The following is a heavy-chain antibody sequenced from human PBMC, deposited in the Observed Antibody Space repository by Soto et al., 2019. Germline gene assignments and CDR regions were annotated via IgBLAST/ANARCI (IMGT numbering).Heavy chain of an antibody. CDR3: AGHTPGCGKVFLAYCGGDCFRVFDP. CDR1: GGSISSSSYY. J-gene: IGHJ5*02. Sequence: QLQLQESGPGLVKPSETLSLTCTVSGGSISSSSYYWGWLRQPPGQGLEWIGSIYYSGSTYYNPPLQRPVTISVDTSKHQFSRNLSSVTAADTAVYYCAGHTPGCGKVFLAYCGGDCFRVFDPCGQGTLVTVSS. CDR2: IYYSGST. V-gene: IGHV4-39*01. D-gene: IGHD2-21*02.